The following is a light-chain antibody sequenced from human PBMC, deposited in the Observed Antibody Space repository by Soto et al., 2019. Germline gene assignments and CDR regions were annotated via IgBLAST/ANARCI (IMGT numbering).Light chain of an antibody. CDR2: EGS. CDR1: SSDVGSYNH. V-gene: IGLV2-23*01. J-gene: IGLJ1*01. Sequence: SVLTQPASLSGSPGQSITISYPGISSDVGSYNHVSWYQQHPGKAPKLMIYEGSERPSGVSNRFSGSKSGNTASLTISGLQAEDEADYYCCSYARPTFYAFATGTKVTV. CDR3: CSYARPTFYA.